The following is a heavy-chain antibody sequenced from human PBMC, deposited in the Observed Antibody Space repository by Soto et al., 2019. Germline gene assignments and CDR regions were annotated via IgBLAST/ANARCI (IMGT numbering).Heavy chain of an antibody. CDR1: GGSFSGYY. Sequence: PSETLSLTCAVYGGSFSGYYWSWIRQPPGKGLEWIGEINHSGSTNYNPSLKSRVTISVDTSKNQFSLKLSSVTAADTAVYYCARLARCSGGSCSYYYYMDVWGKGTTVTVSS. D-gene: IGHD2-15*01. V-gene: IGHV4-34*01. J-gene: IGHJ6*03. CDR3: ARLARCSGGSCSYYYYMDV. CDR2: INHSGST.